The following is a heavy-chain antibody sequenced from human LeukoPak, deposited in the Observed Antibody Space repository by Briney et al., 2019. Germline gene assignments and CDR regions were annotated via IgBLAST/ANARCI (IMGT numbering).Heavy chain of an antibody. Sequence: ASVKVSCKASGYTFTGYYIHWVRQAPGQGLEWMGWINPNSGGTNYAQKSKGRVTMTRDTSITTVYMELSGLKSDDTAVYYCARDPLRYSSSSGGDYWGQGTLVTVFS. J-gene: IGHJ4*02. V-gene: IGHV1-2*02. D-gene: IGHD6-6*01. CDR2: INPNSGGT. CDR3: ARDPLRYSSSSGGDY. CDR1: GYTFTGYY.